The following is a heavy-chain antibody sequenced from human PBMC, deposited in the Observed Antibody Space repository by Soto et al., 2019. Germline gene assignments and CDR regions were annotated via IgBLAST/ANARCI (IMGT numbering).Heavy chain of an antibody. V-gene: IGHV4-30-4*01. CDR1: GGSINSADSY. D-gene: IGHD5-12*01. J-gene: IGHJ6*02. Sequence: QVQLQESGPGLVKPSQTLSLTCTVSGGSINSADSYWSWLRQPPGRGLEWIGYIYDSETTYYNPSLKSRVTISVATSENQFSLKLNSVTAADTAVYYCARDRQSEIVAMVASSGMDVWGQGTTVIVSS. CDR2: IYDSETT. CDR3: ARDRQSEIVAMVASSGMDV.